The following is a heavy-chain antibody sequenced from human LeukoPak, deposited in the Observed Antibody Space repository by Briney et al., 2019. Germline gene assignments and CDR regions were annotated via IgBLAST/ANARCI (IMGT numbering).Heavy chain of an antibody. J-gene: IGHJ4*02. V-gene: IGHV1-2*02. CDR2: INPNSGDT. D-gene: IGHD6-13*01. CDR3: ARDLGGSCYFDY. Sequence: VASVKVSCKPSGYTFTGYYMHWVRQAPGQGLEWMGWINPNSGDTNYAQKFQGRVTMTRDTSISTAYMELNRLRSDDTAVFYCARDLGGSCYFDYWGQGTLVTVSS. CDR1: GYTFTGYY.